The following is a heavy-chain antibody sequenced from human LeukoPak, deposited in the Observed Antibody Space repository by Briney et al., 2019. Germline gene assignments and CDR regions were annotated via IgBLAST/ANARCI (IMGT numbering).Heavy chain of an antibody. CDR1: GGSFSGYY. Sequence: PPETLSLTCAVHGGSFSGYYWSWVPPPPGKGLEWIGEINHRGITKHNPPLKSRVTTSVDSSKTQFLLKLSSVAAEDTAVYCCARVNLWFKDFDIWGQRTMVTVSS. CDR2: INHRGIT. V-gene: IGHV4-34*01. CDR3: ARVNLWFKDFDI. D-gene: IGHD3-10*01. J-gene: IGHJ3*02.